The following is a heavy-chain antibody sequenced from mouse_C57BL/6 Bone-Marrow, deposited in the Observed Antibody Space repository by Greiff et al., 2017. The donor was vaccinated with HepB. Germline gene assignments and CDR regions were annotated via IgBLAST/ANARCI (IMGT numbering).Heavy chain of an antibody. CDR2: ISSGSSTI. CDR1: GFTFSDYG. Sequence: EVKLMESGGGLVKPGGSLKLSCAASGFTFSDYGMHWVRQAPEKGLEWVAYISSGSSTIYYADTVKGRFTISRDNAKNTLFLQMTSVRSEDTAMYYCAKPARDYYAMDYWGQGTSVTVSS. V-gene: IGHV5-17*01. CDR3: AKPARDYYAMDY. J-gene: IGHJ4*01.